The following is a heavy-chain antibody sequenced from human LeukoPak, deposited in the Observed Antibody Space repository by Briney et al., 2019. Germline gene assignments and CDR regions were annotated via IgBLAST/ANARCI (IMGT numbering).Heavy chain of an antibody. V-gene: IGHV3-48*01. CDR3: VRDNSRGQSLGVIY. D-gene: IGHD3-22*01. Sequence: GGSLRLSCAASGFTFNSFSMIWVRQAPGKGLEWISYINADSSTIQYADSVRGRFTTSRDNAKNSLYLQMNSLRAEDTAVYYCVRDNSRGQSLGVIYWGQGSLVTVSS. CDR1: GFTFNSFS. J-gene: IGHJ4*02. CDR2: INADSSTI.